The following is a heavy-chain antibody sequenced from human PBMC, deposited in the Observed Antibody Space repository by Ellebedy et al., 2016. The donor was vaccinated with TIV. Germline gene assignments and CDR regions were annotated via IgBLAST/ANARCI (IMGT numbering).Heavy chain of an antibody. Sequence: GESLKISCAASGFTFSAYSLNWVRQVPGKGLEWVSSISSSRTYIYYADSVKGRFTISRDNAKNSLYLQMNSLRVEDTAVYYCAIVNLHDYGDYLDFWGRGTLVTVSS. CDR1: GFTFSAYS. CDR3: AIVNLHDYGDYLDF. J-gene: IGHJ4*02. CDR2: ISSSRTYI. D-gene: IGHD4-17*01. V-gene: IGHV3-21*04.